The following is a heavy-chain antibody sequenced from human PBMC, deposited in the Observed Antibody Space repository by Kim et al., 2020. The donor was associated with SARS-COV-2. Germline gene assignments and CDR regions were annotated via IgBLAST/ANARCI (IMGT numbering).Heavy chain of an antibody. CDR2: VDDSGTA. CDR3: STCTWMRLWLRGGYFDL. CDR1: GDSISGYH. J-gene: IGHJ2*01. V-gene: IGHV4-59*01. Sequence: SETLSLTCTVSGDSISGYHWSWIRQSPGTGLEWIGYVDDSGTAVYNPSLKSRVTISLDTSKKQFSLRLKSVTAADTAAYYCSTCTWMRLWLRGGYFDLWG. D-gene: IGHD5-18*01.